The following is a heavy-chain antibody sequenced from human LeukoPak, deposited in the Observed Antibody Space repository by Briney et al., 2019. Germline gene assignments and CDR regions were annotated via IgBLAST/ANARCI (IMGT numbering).Heavy chain of an antibody. V-gene: IGHV2-5*01. Sequence: SGPTLVNPTQTLTLTCTFSGFSLSTSGVGVGWFRQPPGKALEWLALIYWNDDKRYSPSLKSRLTITKNTSKNQVVLTMTNMDPVDTASYYCAHADYYGSVTKRGLDVWGKGTTVTVSS. D-gene: IGHD3-10*01. J-gene: IGHJ6*04. CDR2: IYWNDDK. CDR1: GFSLSTSGVG. CDR3: AHADYYGSVTKRGLDV.